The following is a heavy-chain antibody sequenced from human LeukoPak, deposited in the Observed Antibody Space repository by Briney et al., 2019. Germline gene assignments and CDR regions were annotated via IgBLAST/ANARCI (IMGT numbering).Heavy chain of an antibody. Sequence: SETLSLTCVVYGGSFSGYYWSWIRQPPGKGLEWIGEINHSGSTDYNPSLKSRVTISVDTSKNQFSLKLSSVTAADTAVYYCARDQTLYGMDVWGQGTTVTVSS. V-gene: IGHV4-34*01. CDR3: ARDQTLYGMDV. CDR2: INHSGST. CDR1: GGSFSGYY. J-gene: IGHJ6*02. D-gene: IGHD2-2*01.